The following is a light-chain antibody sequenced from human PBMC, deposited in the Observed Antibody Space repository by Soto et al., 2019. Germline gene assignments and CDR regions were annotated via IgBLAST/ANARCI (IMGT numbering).Light chain of an antibody. CDR3: QQFAISTT. CDR1: QSVSSK. CDR2: AAS. V-gene: IGKV3-15*01. J-gene: IGKJ1*01. Sequence: EIVFTQSPGTLSLSPGERATLSCRASQSVSSKLAWYQQKPGQAPRLLIYAASTRATGIPARFSGSGSGTEFTLTISSLQPDDFATYYCQQFAISTTFGQGTKVDI.